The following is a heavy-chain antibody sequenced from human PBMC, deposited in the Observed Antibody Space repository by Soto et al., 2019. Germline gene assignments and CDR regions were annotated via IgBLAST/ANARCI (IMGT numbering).Heavy chain of an antibody. D-gene: IGHD4-17*01. CDR2: IIPIFGTA. V-gene: IGHV1-69*13. CDR3: ARGTAPYGAYVSAKGL. CDR1: GGTFSSYA. J-gene: IGHJ2*01. Sequence: GASVKVSCKSAGGTFSSYAISWVRQAPGQGLEWMGGIIPIFGTANYAQEFQGRVTITADESTSTAYMELSSLRSEDTAVYYCARGTAPYGAYVSAKGLWGRGTLVTVSS.